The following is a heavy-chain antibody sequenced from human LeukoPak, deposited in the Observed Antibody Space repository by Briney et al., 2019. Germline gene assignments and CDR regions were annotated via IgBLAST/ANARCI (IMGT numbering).Heavy chain of an antibody. CDR3: ARAPDSSGPAEFDY. V-gene: IGHV4-34*01. J-gene: IGHJ4*02. D-gene: IGHD3-22*01. Sequence: PSETLSLTCAVYGGSFSGYYWSWIRQPPGKGLEWIGEINHSGSTNYNPSLKSRVTISVDTSKNQFSLKLSSVTAADTAVYYCARAPDSSGPAEFDYWGQGTLVTVSS. CDR2: INHSGST. CDR1: GGSFSGYY.